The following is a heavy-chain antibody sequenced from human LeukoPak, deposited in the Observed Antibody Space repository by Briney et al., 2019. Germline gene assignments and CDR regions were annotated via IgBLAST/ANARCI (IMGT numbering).Heavy chain of an antibody. D-gene: IGHD4-23*01. CDR2: VSNSGDII. V-gene: IGHV3-11*04. CDR1: GFTFGDHY. Sequence: PGGSLRLSCAASGFTFGDHYMSWIRQAPGKGLEWLSYVSNSGDIIYYADSVKGRFTISRDNAKKSLYLQMNSLRAEDTALYYCARDPTVGLYDYWGQGTLVTVSS. CDR3: ARDPTVGLYDY. J-gene: IGHJ4*02.